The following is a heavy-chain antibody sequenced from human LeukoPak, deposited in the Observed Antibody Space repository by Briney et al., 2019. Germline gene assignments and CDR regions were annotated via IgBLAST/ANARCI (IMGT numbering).Heavy chain of an antibody. V-gene: IGHV4-31*11. D-gene: IGHD1-14*01. CDR1: GGSISSGGYS. Sequence: PQTLSLTCAVSGGSISSGGYSWSWIRQPPGKGLEWIGYIYYSGSTYYNPSLKSRVTISVDTSKNQFSLKLSSVTAADTAVYYCARVRYYYDYWGQGTLVTVSS. J-gene: IGHJ4*02. CDR3: ARVRYYYDY. CDR2: IYYSGST.